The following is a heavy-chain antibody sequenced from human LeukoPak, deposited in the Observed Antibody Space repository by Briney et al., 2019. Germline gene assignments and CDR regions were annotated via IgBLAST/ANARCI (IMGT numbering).Heavy chain of an antibody. CDR3: ARARRQLEARRYYYYMDV. D-gene: IGHD1-1*01. CDR1: GYSFTTYA. J-gene: IGHJ6*03. Sequence: ASVKVSCKTSGYSFTTYASSWVRQPPSQGVDWMGCSSAYSGNTNYVQKFQGRVTMTTDTSTSAAYIQLRSLRSDDTAVYYCARARRQLEARRYYYYMDVWGKGTTVTVSS. V-gene: IGHV1-18*01. CDR2: SSAYSGNT.